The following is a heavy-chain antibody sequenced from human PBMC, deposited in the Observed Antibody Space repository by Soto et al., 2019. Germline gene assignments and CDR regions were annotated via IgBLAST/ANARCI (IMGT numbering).Heavy chain of an antibody. Sequence: AVKVSCKASGGTFSSYSISWVLQAPGQGLEWMGGIIPIFGTANYAQKFQGRVTITADKSTSTAYMELSSLRSEDTAVYYCARDGYCSSTSCYRWFDPWGQGTLVTVSS. J-gene: IGHJ5*02. D-gene: IGHD2-2*03. CDR2: IIPIFGTA. V-gene: IGHV1-69*06. CDR1: GGTFSSYS. CDR3: ARDGYCSSTSCYRWFDP.